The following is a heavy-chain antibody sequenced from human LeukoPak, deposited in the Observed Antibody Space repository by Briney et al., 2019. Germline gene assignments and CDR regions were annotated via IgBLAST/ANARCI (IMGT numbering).Heavy chain of an antibody. Sequence: SETLSLTCTVSGGCISSYYWSWIRQPPGEGLEWIGYIYYSGSTYYNPSLKSRVTISVDTSKKQFSLKLSSVTAADTAVYYCARVIVGALDYWGQGTLVTVSS. CDR1: GGCISSYY. CDR3: ARVIVGALDY. J-gene: IGHJ4*02. V-gene: IGHV4-59*12. D-gene: IGHD1-26*01. CDR2: IYYSGST.